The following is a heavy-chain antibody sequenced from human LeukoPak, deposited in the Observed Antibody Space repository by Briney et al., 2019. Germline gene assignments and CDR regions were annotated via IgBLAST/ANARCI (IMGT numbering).Heavy chain of an antibody. J-gene: IGHJ4*02. CDR1: GYTFTSYG. D-gene: IGHD1-26*01. V-gene: IGHV1-46*01. Sequence: ASVKVSCKASGYTFTSYGISWVRQAPGQGLEWMGIINPSGGSTSYAQKFQSRVTMTRDMSTSTVYMELSSLRSEDTAVYYCARDRRELLYDYWGQGTLVTVSS. CDR3: ARDRRELLYDY. CDR2: INPSGGST.